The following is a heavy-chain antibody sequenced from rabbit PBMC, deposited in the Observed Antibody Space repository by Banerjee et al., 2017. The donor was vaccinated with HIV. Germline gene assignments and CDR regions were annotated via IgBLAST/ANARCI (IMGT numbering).Heavy chain of an antibody. D-gene: IGHD1-1*01. V-gene: IGHV1S40*01. J-gene: IGHJ4*01. CDR2: IYTGSSGST. CDR3: ARDLPHSSGYSFNL. CDR1: GFSFSNSYY. Sequence: QWLEESGGDLVKPGASLTLTCTASGFSFSNSYYICWVRQAPGQGLEWIACIYTGSSGSTYYASWAKGRFTISKTSSTTVTLQMTSLTAADTATYFCARDLPHSSGYSFNLWGPGTLVTVS.